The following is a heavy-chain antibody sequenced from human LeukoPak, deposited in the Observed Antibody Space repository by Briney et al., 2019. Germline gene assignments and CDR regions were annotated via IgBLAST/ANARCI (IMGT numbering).Heavy chain of an antibody. J-gene: IGHJ4*02. Sequence: RRSGPTLLNPTPTLTLTCTSSGFSPSTSGMCVCWIRQPPGKALARLARIDWDDDKYYSTSLKTRLTISKDTSKNQVVLTMTNMDPVDTATYYCERTKGGGWVFDYWGQGTLVTVSS. CDR2: IDWDDDK. CDR1: GFSPSTSGMC. V-gene: IGHV2-70*11. D-gene: IGHD2-15*01. CDR3: ERTKGGGWVFDY.